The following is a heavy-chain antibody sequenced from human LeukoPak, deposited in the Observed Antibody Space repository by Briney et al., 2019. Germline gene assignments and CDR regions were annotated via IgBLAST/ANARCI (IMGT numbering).Heavy chain of an antibody. CDR2: IYHSGST. CDR1: GGSISSSNW. V-gene: IGHV4-4*02. D-gene: IGHD5-18*01. CDR3: ARLITPAPIGRRRGYSSRRGASDYMDV. J-gene: IGHJ6*03. Sequence: NASGTLSLTCAVSGGSISSSNWWSWVRQPPGKGLEWIGEIYHSGSTNYNPSLKSRVTISVDKSKNQFSLKLSSVTAADTAVCYCARLITPAPIGRRRGYSSRRGASDYMDVWGKGTTVTISS.